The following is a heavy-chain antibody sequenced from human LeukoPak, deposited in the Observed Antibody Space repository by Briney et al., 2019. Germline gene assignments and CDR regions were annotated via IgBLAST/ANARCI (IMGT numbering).Heavy chain of an antibody. CDR3: ARDYNWNPPDY. CDR1: GFTFRTYW. Sequence: GGSLRLSCAASGFTFRTYWMAWVRQFPGKRLEWVANIKFDGIEKYHVGSVKGRFTISRDNAKNSLYLQMNSLRVEDTAVYYCARDYNWNPPDYWGQGTLVTVSS. J-gene: IGHJ4*02. D-gene: IGHD1-1*01. CDR2: IKFDGIEK. V-gene: IGHV3-7*01.